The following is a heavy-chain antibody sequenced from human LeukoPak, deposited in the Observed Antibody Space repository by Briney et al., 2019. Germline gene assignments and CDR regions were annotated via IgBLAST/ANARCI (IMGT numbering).Heavy chain of an antibody. J-gene: IGHJ4*02. V-gene: IGHV3-21*01. CDR2: IDSSSRYI. D-gene: IGHD4-17*01. CDR3: ARGLADPEPYGDLYYFDY. Sequence: AGSLRLSCAASGFTFSSYNMDWVRQAPGKGLEWVSFIDSSSRYIYQADSVKGRFTISRDNAKSSVFLQMNSLRAEDTAVYYCARGLADPEPYGDLYYFDYWGQGNLVTVSS. CDR1: GFTFSSYN.